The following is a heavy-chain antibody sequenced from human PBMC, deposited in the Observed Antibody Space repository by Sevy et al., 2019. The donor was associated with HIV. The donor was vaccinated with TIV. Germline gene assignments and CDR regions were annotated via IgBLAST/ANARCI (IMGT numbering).Heavy chain of an antibody. CDR3: ARVGVSYCTDDCYHRFDY. D-gene: IGHD2-21*02. V-gene: IGHV3-30*09. CDR1: GFTFSSYA. J-gene: IGHJ4*02. Sequence: GGSLRLSCAASGFTFSSYALLWVRQAPGKGLEWVSLISYDGSKKYYSDSVKGRFAISRDESKTTLFLQMNSLRSEDTAMSSCARVGVSYCTDDCYHRFDYWGRGTLVTVSS. CDR2: ISYDGSKK.